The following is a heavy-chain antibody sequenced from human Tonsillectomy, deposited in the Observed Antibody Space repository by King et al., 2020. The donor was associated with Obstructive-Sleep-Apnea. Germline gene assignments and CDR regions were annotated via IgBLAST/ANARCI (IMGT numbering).Heavy chain of an antibody. CDR2: ISGSGGST. CDR3: AKREGGADYDYFDY. Sequence: VQLVESGGGLVQSGGSLRLSCAASGFTFSSYAMNWVRQAPGKGLEWVSVISGSGGSTYYADSVKGRFTITRDNSKNTLSLQMNSLRAEDTAVYYCAKREGGADYDYFDYWGQGTLVTVSS. CDR1: GFTFSSYA. J-gene: IGHJ4*02. V-gene: IGHV3-23*04. D-gene: IGHD3-16*01.